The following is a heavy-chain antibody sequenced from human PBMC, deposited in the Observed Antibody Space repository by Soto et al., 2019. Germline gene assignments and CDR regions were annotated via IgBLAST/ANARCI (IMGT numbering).Heavy chain of an antibody. Sequence: EVQLVESGGGLGQPGGSLRLSCAASGFTVSSNYMGWVRQAPGKGLEWVSLIYSDGRTYYTDSVKGRCTISRHNSNNTLSLQMNRLRAEDTAVYYCARDDGRSIVRDWGQGTLVTVSS. CDR3: ARDDGRSIVRD. D-gene: IGHD1-26*01. V-gene: IGHV3-53*04. CDR1: GFTVSSNY. CDR2: IYSDGRT. J-gene: IGHJ4*02.